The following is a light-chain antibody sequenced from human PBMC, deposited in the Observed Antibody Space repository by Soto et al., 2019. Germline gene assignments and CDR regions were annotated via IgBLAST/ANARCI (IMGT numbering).Light chain of an antibody. J-gene: IGLJ2*01. CDR1: GSDVGGFNY. CDR3: SSYTSSSTVI. CDR2: EVS. Sequence: QSALTQPASVTGSPGQSITISCTGTGSDVGGFNYVSWYQQYPGKAPKLMIYEVSNRPSGVSNRFSGSKSGNTASLTISGLQAEDEADYYCSSYTSSSTVIFAGGTKLTVL. V-gene: IGLV2-14*01.